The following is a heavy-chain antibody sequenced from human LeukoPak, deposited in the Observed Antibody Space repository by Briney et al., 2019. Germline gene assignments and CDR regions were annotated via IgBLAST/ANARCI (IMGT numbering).Heavy chain of an antibody. V-gene: IGHV3-74*01. CDR3: AKDDYSNYGYFDY. D-gene: IGHD4-11*01. CDR1: GFTFSNYW. CDR2: IDGDGSST. Sequence: GSLRLSCAASGFTFSNYWMHWVRQAPGKGLVWVSRIDGDGSSTSYADSVKGRFTISRDNAKNTLYLQMTSLRAEDTAVYYCAKDDYSNYGYFDYWGQGTLVTVSS. J-gene: IGHJ4*02.